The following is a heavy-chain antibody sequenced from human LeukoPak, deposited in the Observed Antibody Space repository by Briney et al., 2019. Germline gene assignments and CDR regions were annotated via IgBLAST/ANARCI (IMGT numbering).Heavy chain of an antibody. CDR1: GFTFSSYS. CDR3: ASHHGDPLDGMDV. J-gene: IGHJ6*02. CDR2: ISSSSSYI. Sequence: GGSLRLSCAASGFTFSSYSMNWVRQAPGKGLEWVSSISSSSSYIYYADSVKGRFTISRDNAKNSLYLQMNSLRAEDTAVYYCASHHGDPLDGMDVWGQGTTVTVSS. V-gene: IGHV3-21*01. D-gene: IGHD4-17*01.